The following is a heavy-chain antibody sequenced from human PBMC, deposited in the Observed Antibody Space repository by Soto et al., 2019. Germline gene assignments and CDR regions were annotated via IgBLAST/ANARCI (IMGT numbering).Heavy chain of an antibody. CDR3: AKVGSYSSSWYVFDYYYGMDV. J-gene: IGHJ6*02. CDR2: ISYDGSNK. CDR1: GFTFSSYG. D-gene: IGHD6-13*01. Sequence: GGSLRLSCAASGFTFSSYGMHWVRQAPGKGLEWVAVISYDGSNKYYADSVKGRFTISRDNSKNTLYLQMNSLRAEDTAVYYCAKVGSYSSSWYVFDYYYGMDVWGQGTTVTVSS. V-gene: IGHV3-30*18.